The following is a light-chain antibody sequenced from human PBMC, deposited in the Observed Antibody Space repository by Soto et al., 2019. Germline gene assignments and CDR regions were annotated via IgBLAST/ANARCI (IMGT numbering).Light chain of an antibody. V-gene: IGKV1-9*01. CDR3: RQLNTFRIS. J-gene: IGKJ3*01. CDR1: QGIATF. CDR2: GAS. Sequence: ILLTQSPSSLSASVGDRVTISCRASQGIATFLAWYQQKPGKAHKLLICGASTVQSEVPSRFSGSGSGTDFTLTISSLQPGDFATYYCRQLNTFRISFGPGTKWDI.